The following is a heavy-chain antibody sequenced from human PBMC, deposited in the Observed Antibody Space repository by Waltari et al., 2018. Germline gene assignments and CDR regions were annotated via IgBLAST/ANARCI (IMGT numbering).Heavy chain of an antibody. D-gene: IGHD3-16*01. CDR2: IYHSGST. CDR1: GYSISSGYY. CDR3: ARHVYTTLDY. J-gene: IGHJ4*02. V-gene: IGHV4-38-2*02. Sequence: QVQLQESGPGLVKPSETLSLTCIVSGYSISSGYYWGWIRQPPGKGLEWIGNIYHSGSTYYNPSLKSRVTISVDTSKNQFSLKLSSVTAADTAVYYCARHVYTTLDYWGQGTLVTVSS.